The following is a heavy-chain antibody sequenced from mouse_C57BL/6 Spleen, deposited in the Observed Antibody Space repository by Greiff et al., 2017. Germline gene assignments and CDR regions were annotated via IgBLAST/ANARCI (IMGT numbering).Heavy chain of an antibody. CDR3: ARRAKGSGPHYFDY. J-gene: IGHJ2*01. D-gene: IGHD3-2*02. CDR1: GFSLSTSGMG. CDR2: IYWDDDK. Sequence: QVTLKESGPGILQSSQTLSLTCSFSGFSLSTSGMGVSWIRQPSGKGLEWLAHIYWDDDKRYNPSLKSRLTISKDTSRNQVFLKITSVDTADTTTYDCARRAKGSGPHYFDYWGQGTTLTVSS. V-gene: IGHV8-12*01.